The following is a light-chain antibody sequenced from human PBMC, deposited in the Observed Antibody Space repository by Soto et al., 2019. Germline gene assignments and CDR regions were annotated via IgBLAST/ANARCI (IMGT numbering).Light chain of an antibody. V-gene: IGKV3-15*01. Sequence: IVLMPSPATLSVSPGERATLSCRASQSVRSNLAWYQQKPGQAPRLLIYGASTRATGIPARFSGSGSGTEFTLTISSLQSEDFAVYYCQQYNNWHLTFGQGTKVDIK. CDR3: QQYNNWHLT. CDR1: QSVRSN. J-gene: IGKJ1*01. CDR2: GAS.